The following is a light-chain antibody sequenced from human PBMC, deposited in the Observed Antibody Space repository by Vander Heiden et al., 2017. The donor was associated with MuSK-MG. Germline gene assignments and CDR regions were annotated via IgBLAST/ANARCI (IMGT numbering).Light chain of an antibody. CDR3: SSYTIITTLALFV. V-gene: IGLV2-14*01. CDR2: DVS. Sequence: QSALTQPASVSGSPGQSITISCTGTSNDVGAYNYVSWYQQHPGQAPNLIIYDVSNRPSGVSTRFSGSKSGNTASLTISGLQAEDEADYYCSSYTIITTLALFVFGTGTKVTVL. CDR1: SNDVGAYNY. J-gene: IGLJ1*01.